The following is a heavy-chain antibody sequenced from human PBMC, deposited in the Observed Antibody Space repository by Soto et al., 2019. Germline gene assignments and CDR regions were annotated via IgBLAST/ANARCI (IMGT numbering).Heavy chain of an antibody. J-gene: IGHJ3*02. Sequence: ASVKVSCNASGYTFTCYGISWVRQAPGQGLEWMGWISAYNGNTNYAQKLQGRVTMTTDTSTSTAYMELRSLRSDDTAVYYCARDPSLSYDSSGYVFHAFDIWGRGTMVTVSS. D-gene: IGHD3-22*01. V-gene: IGHV1-18*01. CDR3: ARDPSLSYDSSGYVFHAFDI. CDR1: GYTFTCYG. CDR2: ISAYNGNT.